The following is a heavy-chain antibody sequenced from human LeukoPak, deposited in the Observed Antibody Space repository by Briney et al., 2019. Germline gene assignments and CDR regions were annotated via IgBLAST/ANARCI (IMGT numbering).Heavy chain of an antibody. CDR2: INPSGGST. CDR3: ARAAWDHGNYYYYYMDV. CDR1: GYTFTSYY. J-gene: IGHJ6*03. D-gene: IGHD1-14*01. V-gene: IGHV1-46*01. Sequence: ASVKVSCKASGYTFTSYYMHWVRQAPGQGLEWMGIINPSGGSTSYAQKFQGRVTMTRDMSTSTVYMELSSLRSEDTAVYYCARAAWDHGNYYYYYMDVWGKGTTVTVSS.